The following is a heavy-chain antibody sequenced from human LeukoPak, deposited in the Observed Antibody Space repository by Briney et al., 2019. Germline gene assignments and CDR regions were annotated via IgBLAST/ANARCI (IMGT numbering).Heavy chain of an antibody. V-gene: IGHV1-8*03. J-gene: IGHJ4*02. D-gene: IGHD1-14*01. CDR1: GYTFTSYD. Sequence: EASVKVSCKASGYTFTSYDINWVRQATGQGLEWMGWMNPNSGNTGYAQKFQGRVTITRNTSISTAYMELSSLRSEDTAVYYCARLYGKYPELTSWGQGTLVTVSS. CDR3: ARLYGKYPELTS. CDR2: MNPNSGNT.